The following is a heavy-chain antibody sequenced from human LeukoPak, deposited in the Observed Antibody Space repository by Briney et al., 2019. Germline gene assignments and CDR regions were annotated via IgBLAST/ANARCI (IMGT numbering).Heavy chain of an antibody. J-gene: IGHJ4*02. CDR3: ARDTRPTDRSGYYHPDYFDY. CDR2: IRSSGSTI. CDR1: GFIFSNYE. D-gene: IGHD3-22*01. Sequence: GGSLRLSCAASGFIFSNYEMNWVRQAPGKGLEWVSYIRSSGSTIYYADSVKGRCTISRDNAKNSLYLQMNSLRAEDTAVYYCARDTRPTDRSGYYHPDYFDYWGQGTLVTVSS. V-gene: IGHV3-48*03.